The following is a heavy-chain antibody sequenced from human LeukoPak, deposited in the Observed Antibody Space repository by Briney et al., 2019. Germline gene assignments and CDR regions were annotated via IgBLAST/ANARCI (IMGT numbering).Heavy chain of an antibody. CDR1: GGSISSSNYY. Sequence: SETLSLTCTVSGGSISSSNYYWGWIRQPPGKGLEWLGSIYYSGSTYYNPSLKSRVTISVDTSKNQFSLKLSSVTAADTAVYYCARGSGTAVNYYYYGMDVWGQVTTVTVSS. D-gene: IGHD2-2*01. CDR2: IYYSGST. CDR3: ARGSGTAVNYYYYGMDV. V-gene: IGHV4-39*07. J-gene: IGHJ6*02.